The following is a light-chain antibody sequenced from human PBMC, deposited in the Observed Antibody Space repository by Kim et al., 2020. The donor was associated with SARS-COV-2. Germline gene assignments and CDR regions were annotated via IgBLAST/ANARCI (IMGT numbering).Light chain of an antibody. CDR3: QQYRIYSPT. CDR1: QDIHHH. J-gene: IGKJ1*01. V-gene: IGKV1-16*01. Sequence: DVQMTQSPSSVSASVGDRVTITCRASQDIHHHLAWFQQKPGKAPRSLIFATSTLQTGVPLRFSGSGYGTDFTLTIDTLQPEDTATYYCQQYRIYSPTFGQGTKVDIK. CDR2: ATS.